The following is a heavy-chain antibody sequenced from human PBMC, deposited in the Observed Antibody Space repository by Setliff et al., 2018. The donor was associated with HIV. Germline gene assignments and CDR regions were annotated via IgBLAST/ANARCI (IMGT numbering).Heavy chain of an antibody. CDR2: IFYSGDS. Sequence: SETLSLTCTVSGDSLNSGDYYWGWIRPSPGKGLEWIGYIFYSGDSYYNPSLKSRLTMSIDTSNNQFSLKLNSVTAADTAVYYCARVSGVAVIGDGYYFDYWGQGTLVTVSS. D-gene: IGHD2-21*02. V-gene: IGHV4-30-4*01. J-gene: IGHJ4*02. CDR1: GDSLNSGDYY. CDR3: ARVSGVAVIGDGYYFDY.